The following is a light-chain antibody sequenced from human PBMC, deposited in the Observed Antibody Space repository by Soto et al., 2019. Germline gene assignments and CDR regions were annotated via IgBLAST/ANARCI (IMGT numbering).Light chain of an antibody. CDR3: QSYDSSTVV. CDR2: EDN. V-gene: IGLV6-57*04. CDR1: SGSIASNY. Sequence: NFMLTQPHSVSESPGKTVTISCTRSSGSIASNYVQWYQQRPGSAPTTVIYEDNQRPSGVPYRFSGCTDGSSNSASLTISGLQTEDEADYYCQSYDSSTVVFGGGTKLTVL. J-gene: IGLJ2*01.